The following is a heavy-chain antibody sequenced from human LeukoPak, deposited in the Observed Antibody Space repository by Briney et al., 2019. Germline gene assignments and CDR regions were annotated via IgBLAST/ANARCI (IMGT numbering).Heavy chain of an antibody. CDR1: GFNVSNNY. Sequence: GGSLRLSCAASGFNVSNNYMSWVRQAPGKGLEWVSYISSSSTYTNYADSVKGRFTISRDNAKNSLYLQMNSLRAEDTAVYYCARSGGALDYWGQGTLVTVSS. CDR3: ARSGGALDY. D-gene: IGHD3-16*01. J-gene: IGHJ4*02. CDR2: ISSSSTYT. V-gene: IGHV3-11*03.